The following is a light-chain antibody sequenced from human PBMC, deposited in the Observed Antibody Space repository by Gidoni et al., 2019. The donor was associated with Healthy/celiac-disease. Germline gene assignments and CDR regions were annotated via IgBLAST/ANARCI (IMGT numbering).Light chain of an antibody. CDR2: GAT. CDR1: QSVSSSY. Sequence: IVLTLSPGTLSLSPGERATLSCRASQSVSSSYLAWYQQKPGQAPRLLIYGATSRATGIPDRFSGSGSGTDFTLTISRLEPEDFAVYYCQQYGSSPGTFGQGTKVEIK. CDR3: QQYGSSPGT. J-gene: IGKJ1*01. V-gene: IGKV3-20*01.